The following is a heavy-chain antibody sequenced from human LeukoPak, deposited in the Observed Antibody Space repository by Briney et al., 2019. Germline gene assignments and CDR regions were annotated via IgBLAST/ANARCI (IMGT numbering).Heavy chain of an antibody. J-gene: IGHJ6*03. V-gene: IGHV3-33*06. D-gene: IGHD1-1*01. Sequence: GRSLRLSCEGSGFIFGTYGMHRVRQAPGKGLEWVAVIWYDGSNRYYADSVKGRFTISRDNSQNTLYLQMSSLRAEDTAVYYCAKDTTTGYMDVWGKGTTVTVSS. CDR2: IWYDGSNR. CDR3: AKDTTTGYMDV. CDR1: GFIFGTYG.